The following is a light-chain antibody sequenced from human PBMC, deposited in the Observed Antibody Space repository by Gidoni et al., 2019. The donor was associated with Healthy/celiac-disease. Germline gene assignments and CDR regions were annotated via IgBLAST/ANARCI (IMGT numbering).Light chain of an antibody. V-gene: IGLV6-57*04. Sequence: NFMLTQPPSVSESPGKTVTISCTRSSGSIASNYVQWYQQRPGSAPTTVIYEDNQRPSGVPDRFSGSIDSSSNSASLTISGLKTEDEADYYCQSYDSSNPFGGGTKLTVL. CDR3: QSYDSSNP. CDR1: SGSIASNY. CDR2: EDN. J-gene: IGLJ2*01.